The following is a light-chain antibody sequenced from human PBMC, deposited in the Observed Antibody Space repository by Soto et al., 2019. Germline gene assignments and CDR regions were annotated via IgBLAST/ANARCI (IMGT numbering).Light chain of an antibody. CDR2: DAY. V-gene: IGKV3-11*01. CDR1: QSVSSY. CDR3: QQRSNWPST. Sequence: EIVLTQSPATLSLSPGERAALSCRASQSVSSYLAWYQQKPGQAPRLLIYDAYKRATGIPARFSGSGSGTDFTLTISRLEPEDFAVYFCQQRSNWPSTFGGGTKVEI. J-gene: IGKJ4*01.